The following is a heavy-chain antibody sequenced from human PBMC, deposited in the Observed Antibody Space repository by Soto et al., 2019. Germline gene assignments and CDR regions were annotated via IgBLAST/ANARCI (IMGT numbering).Heavy chain of an antibody. J-gene: IGHJ6*02. V-gene: IGHV1-8*01. D-gene: IGHD6-19*01. CDR3: ARVGSSSGWYFDYYYGIDV. CDR1: GYTFTSYD. CDR2: MNPNSGNT. Sequence: AASVKVSCKASGYTFTSYDINWVRQATGQGLEWMGWMNPNSGNTGYAQKFQGRVTMTRNTSISTAYMELSSLRSEDTAVYYCARVGSSSGWYFDYYYGIDVWGQGTTVTVSS.